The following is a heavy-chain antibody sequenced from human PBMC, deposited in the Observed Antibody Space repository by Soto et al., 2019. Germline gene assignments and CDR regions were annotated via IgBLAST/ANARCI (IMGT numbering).Heavy chain of an antibody. CDR1: GFIVNSFS. J-gene: IGHJ4*02. Sequence: EVQLVESGGGFVQPGGSLRLSCVAFGFIVNSFSMNWVRQAPGKGLEWISYINSGSTSVFYADSVKGRFTISRDNAKNSLYRQMTSLRAEDTDVYYCGSRASPDAYLGQGTLVTVSS. D-gene: IGHD2-2*01. V-gene: IGHV3-48*01. CDR2: INSGSTSV. CDR3: GSRASPDAY.